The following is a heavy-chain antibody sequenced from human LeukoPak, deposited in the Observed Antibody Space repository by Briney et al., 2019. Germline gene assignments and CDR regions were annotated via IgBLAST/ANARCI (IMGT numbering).Heavy chain of an antibody. CDR2: IYTSGST. Sequence: SETLSLTCTVSGGSISSYYWSWIRQPAGKGLEWIGRIYTSGSTNYNHPLTRRVTMSVDTSKNQFSLKLSSVTAADTAVYYCARNYRFYGSGSYYFDYWGQGTLVTVSS. CDR1: GGSISSYY. J-gene: IGHJ4*02. CDR3: ARNYRFYGSGSYYFDY. V-gene: IGHV4-4*07. D-gene: IGHD3-10*01.